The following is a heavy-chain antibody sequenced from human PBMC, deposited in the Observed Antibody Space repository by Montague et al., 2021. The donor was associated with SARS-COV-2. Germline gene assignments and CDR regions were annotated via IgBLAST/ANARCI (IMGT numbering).Heavy chain of an antibody. Sequence: SETLSLTCAVYGGSFSGYHWSWIRQPPGKGLEWIGSISYTGSTYYNPSLKSRVTISVDTSRNQFSLRLSSVTAADTSAYYCARLPLVSSWSRAAGYYYYGMDVWGQGTTVTVSS. J-gene: IGHJ6*02. CDR1: GGSFSGYH. CDR2: ISYTGST. CDR3: ARLPLVSSWSRAAGYYYYGMDV. D-gene: IGHD6-13*01. V-gene: IGHV4-34*01.